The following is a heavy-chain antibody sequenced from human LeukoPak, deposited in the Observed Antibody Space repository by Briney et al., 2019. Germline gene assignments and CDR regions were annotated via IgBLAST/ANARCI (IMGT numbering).Heavy chain of an antibody. CDR2: IYSGGST. CDR1: GFTVSSNY. CDR3: VRSRKEIGRILRWSYGAFDI. J-gene: IGHJ3*02. D-gene: IGHD4-23*01. Sequence: GGSLRLSCAASGFTVSSNYMSWVRQAPGKGLEWVSVIYSGGSTYYADSVKGRFTISRDNSKNTLYLQMNSLRAEDTAVYYCVRSRKEIGRILRWSYGAFDIWGQGTMVTVSS. V-gene: IGHV3-66*01.